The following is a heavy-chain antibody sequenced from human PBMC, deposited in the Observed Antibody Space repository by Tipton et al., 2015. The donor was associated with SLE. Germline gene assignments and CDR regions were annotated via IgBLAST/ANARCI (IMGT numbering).Heavy chain of an antibody. J-gene: IGHJ5*02. CDR1: GYSISSGYY. V-gene: IGHV4-38-2*01. CDR3: AKYEVGSVDP. Sequence: TLSLTCAVSGYSISSGYYWGWIRQPPGKGLEWIGSIYHSGSTYYNPSLKSRVTISVDTSKNQFSLKLSSVTAADTAVYYCAKYEVGSVDPWGQGILVTVPS. CDR2: IYHSGST. D-gene: IGHD1-26*01.